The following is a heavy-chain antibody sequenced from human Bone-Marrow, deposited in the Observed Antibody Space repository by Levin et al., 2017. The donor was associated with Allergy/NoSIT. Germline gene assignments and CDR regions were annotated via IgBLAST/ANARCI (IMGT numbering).Heavy chain of an antibody. D-gene: IGHD4/OR15-4a*01. Sequence: PGGSLRLSCAASGFIFTSYGINWVRQAPGRGLEWVSYISPTGTIIYYVDSVKGRFTISRDNAKSSLYLQMDSLRVEDTAVYYCARGDYGAVCPRYWGQGTLVTVFS. CDR1: GFIFTSYG. J-gene: IGHJ4*02. CDR3: ARGDYGAVCPRY. V-gene: IGHV3-48*04. CDR2: ISPTGTII.